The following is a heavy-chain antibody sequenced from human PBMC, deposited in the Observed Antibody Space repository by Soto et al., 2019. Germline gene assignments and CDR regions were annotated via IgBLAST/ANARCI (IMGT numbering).Heavy chain of an antibody. V-gene: IGHV3-49*03. D-gene: IGHD5-18*01. Sequence: LRLSCTASGFTFGDYAMSWFRQAPGEGLEWVGFIRSKAYGGTTEYAASVKGRFTISRDDSKSIAYLQMNSLKTEDTAVYYCTRDLRNTAMVNLGYYYYGMDVWGQGTTVTVSS. CDR2: IRSKAYGGTT. CDR1: GFTFGDYA. CDR3: TRDLRNTAMVNLGYYYYGMDV. J-gene: IGHJ6*02.